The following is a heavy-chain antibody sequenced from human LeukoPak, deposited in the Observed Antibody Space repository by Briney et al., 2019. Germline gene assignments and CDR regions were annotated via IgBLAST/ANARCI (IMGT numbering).Heavy chain of an antibody. CDR3: ARDEWLGTGTYYGMDV. J-gene: IGHJ6*02. D-gene: IGHD6-19*01. CDR2: NSAYNGNT. V-gene: IGHV1-18*01. Sequence: ASVKVSCKASGYTFTSYGISWVRQAPGQGLEWMGWNSAYNGNTNYAQKLQGRVTMTTDTSTSTAYMELRSLRSDDTAVYYCARDEWLGTGTYYGMDVWGQGTTVTVSS. CDR1: GYTFTSYG.